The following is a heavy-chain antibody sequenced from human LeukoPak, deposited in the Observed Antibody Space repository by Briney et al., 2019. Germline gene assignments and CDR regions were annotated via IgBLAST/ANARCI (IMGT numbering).Heavy chain of an antibody. Sequence: GGSLRLSCVASGFTFSSYGMHWVRQAPGKGLEWVAFIRYDGSDKYYADSVKGRFTISRDNSKNTLYLQMNSLRAEDTAVYYCARCSGGSCYNTNYYGMDVWGQGTTVTVSS. V-gene: IGHV3-30*02. J-gene: IGHJ6*02. D-gene: IGHD2-15*01. CDR2: IRYDGSDK. CDR3: ARCSGGSCYNTNYYGMDV. CDR1: GFTFSSYG.